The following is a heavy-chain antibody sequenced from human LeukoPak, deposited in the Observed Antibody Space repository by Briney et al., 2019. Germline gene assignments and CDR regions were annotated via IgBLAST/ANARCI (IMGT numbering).Heavy chain of an antibody. J-gene: IGHJ5*02. Sequence: ASVKVSCKASGYTFTSYGISGVRQAPGQGLEWMGWISAYNGNTNYAQKLQGRVTMTTDTSTSTAYMELRGLRSDDTAVYHCARNRGCTGSRSSARGFEPWGQGTIVTLSS. CDR3: ARNRGCTGSRSSARGFEP. V-gene: IGHV1-18*01. CDR1: GYTFTSYG. D-gene: IGHD2-8*02. CDR2: ISAYNGNT.